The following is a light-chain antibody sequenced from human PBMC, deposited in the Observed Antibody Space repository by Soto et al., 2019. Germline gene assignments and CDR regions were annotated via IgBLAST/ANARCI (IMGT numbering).Light chain of an antibody. CDR1: SSNIGSNT. CDR3: SAWDDSLNGRSF. Sequence: QSVLTQPPSASGTPGQRVTISCSGSSSNIGSNTVNWYQHLPGTAPKLLIYSDNQRPSGVPDRFSGSKSGTSASLAISGLQSEDEADYYCSAWDDSLNGRSFFGTGTKVTVL. J-gene: IGLJ1*01. CDR2: SDN. V-gene: IGLV1-44*01.